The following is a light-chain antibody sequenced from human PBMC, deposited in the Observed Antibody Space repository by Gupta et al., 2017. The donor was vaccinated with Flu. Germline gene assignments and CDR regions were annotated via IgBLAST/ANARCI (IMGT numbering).Light chain of an antibody. V-gene: IGKV1-5*03. CDR2: KAS. CDR3: QQYNSYSEGT. J-gene: IGKJ2*02. CDR1: QSISGW. Sequence: DIQMTQSPSTLSASVGDRVSITCRASQSISGWLAWYQQKPGKAPKLLIYKASTLETGVPSRFSGSGSGTEFTLTISSLQPDDFATYYCQQYNSYSEGTFGQGTXLEIK.